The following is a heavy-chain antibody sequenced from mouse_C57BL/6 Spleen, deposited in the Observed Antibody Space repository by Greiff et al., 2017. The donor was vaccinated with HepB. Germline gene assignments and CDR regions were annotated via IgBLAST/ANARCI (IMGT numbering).Heavy chain of an antibody. V-gene: IGHV5-12*01. D-gene: IGHD2-3*01. Sequence: DVKLVESGGGLVQPGGSLKLSCAASGFTFSDYYMYWVRQTPEKRLEWVAYISNGGGSTYYPDTVKGRFTISRDNAKNTLYLQMSRLKSEDTAMYYCARQGDDGYPAWFAYWGQGTLVTVSA. CDR2: ISNGGGST. CDR3: ARQGDDGYPAWFAY. CDR1: GFTFSDYY. J-gene: IGHJ3*01.